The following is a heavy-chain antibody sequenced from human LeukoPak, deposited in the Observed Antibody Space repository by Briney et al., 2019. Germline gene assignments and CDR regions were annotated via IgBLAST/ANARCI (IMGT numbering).Heavy chain of an antibody. D-gene: IGHD4-11*01. Sequence: PQTLSLTCTVSGGSISSGGYYWSWIRQHPGQGLEWIGYIHKSGSTYYNPSLESRVTISVDTSKNQFSLKLRSVTATDTAMYYCARVTTAAWSDPWGHGTPVTVSS. CDR1: GGSISSGGYY. CDR2: IHKSGST. J-gene: IGHJ5*02. CDR3: ARVTTAAWSDP. V-gene: IGHV4-31*03.